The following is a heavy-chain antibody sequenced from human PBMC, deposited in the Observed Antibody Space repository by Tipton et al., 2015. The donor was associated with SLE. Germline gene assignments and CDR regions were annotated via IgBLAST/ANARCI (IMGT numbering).Heavy chain of an antibody. CDR1: GFTVSGSY. D-gene: IGHD1-26*01. Sequence: SLRLSCAASGFTVSGSYMNWIRQSTGKGLEWVSGISWNSGKIGYADSVKGRFTISRDNAKNSLFLQMNSLRPEDTALYYCAKGGSYLSSWGQGTLVTVSS. CDR3: AKGGSYLSS. CDR2: ISWNSGKI. J-gene: IGHJ5*02. V-gene: IGHV3-9*01.